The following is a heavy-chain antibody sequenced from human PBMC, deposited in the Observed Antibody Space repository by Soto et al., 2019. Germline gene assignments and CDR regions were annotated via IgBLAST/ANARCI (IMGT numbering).Heavy chain of an antibody. CDR3: ARLVTIFGDKEFDY. Sequence: SETLSLTCTVSGGSISSSSYYWGWIRQPPGKGLEWIGSIYYSGSTYYNPSLKSRVTISVDTSKNQFSLKLSSVTAADTAVYYCARLVTIFGDKEFDYWGQGTLVTVSS. V-gene: IGHV4-39*01. J-gene: IGHJ4*02. D-gene: IGHD3-3*01. CDR2: IYYSGST. CDR1: GGSISSSSYY.